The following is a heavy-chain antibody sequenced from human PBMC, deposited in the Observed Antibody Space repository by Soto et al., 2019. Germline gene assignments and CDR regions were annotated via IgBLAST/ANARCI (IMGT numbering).Heavy chain of an antibody. V-gene: IGHV3-74*01. D-gene: IGHD6-19*01. CDR3: AGGPRGWYGFDY. CDR2: MNSDGSRT. CDR1: GFTFSSDW. Sequence: EVQLVESGGGLVQPGGSLRLSCAASGFTFSSDWMHWVRQAPGKGLVWVSRMNSDGSRTTYADSVKGRFTISRDNAKNTLYLQMNSLRAEDTAVYYCAGGPRGWYGFDYWGQGTLVTVSS. J-gene: IGHJ4*02.